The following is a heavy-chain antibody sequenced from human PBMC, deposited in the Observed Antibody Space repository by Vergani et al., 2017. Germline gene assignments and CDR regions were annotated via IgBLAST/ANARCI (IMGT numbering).Heavy chain of an antibody. D-gene: IGHD2-15*01. Sequence: QLQLQESGPGLVKPSETLSLTCTVSGGSISSSSYYWGWIRQPPGKGLEWIGSIYYSGSTNYNPSLKSRVTISVDTSKNQFSLKLSSVTAADTAVYYCARLHSRGVVVAATVWFDPWGQGTLVTVSS. CDR3: ARLHSRGVVVAATVWFDP. CDR1: GGSISSSSYY. J-gene: IGHJ5*02. V-gene: IGHV4-39*07. CDR2: IYYSGST.